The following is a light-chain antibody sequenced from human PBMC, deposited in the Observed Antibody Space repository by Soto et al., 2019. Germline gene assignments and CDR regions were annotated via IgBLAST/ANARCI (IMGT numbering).Light chain of an antibody. CDR2: SSD. Sequence: QSVLTQPPSASGTPGHRVTISCYGSSSNIGSNAVNWFQQLPGTAPKLLIYSSDQRPSGVPDRFSGSKSGTSASLAISGLHSEDEADYYCAAWDDSLNGVVFGGGTKLTVL. CDR1: SSNIGSNA. J-gene: IGLJ2*01. CDR3: AAWDDSLNGVV. V-gene: IGLV1-44*01.